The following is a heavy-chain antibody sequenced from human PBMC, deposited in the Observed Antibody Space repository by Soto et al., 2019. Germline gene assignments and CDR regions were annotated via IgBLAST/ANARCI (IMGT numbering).Heavy chain of an antibody. V-gene: IGHV3-53*04. CDR3: ARESIDRFQGEYSSSWYAFDI. CDR1: GFTVSSNY. D-gene: IGHD6-13*01. Sequence: HPGGSLRLSCAASGFTVSSNYMSWVRQAPGKGLEWVSVIYSGGSTYYADSVKGRFTISRHNSKNTLYLQMNSLRAEDTAVYYCARESIDRFQGEYSSSWYAFDIWGQGTMVTVSS. CDR2: IYSGGST. J-gene: IGHJ3*02.